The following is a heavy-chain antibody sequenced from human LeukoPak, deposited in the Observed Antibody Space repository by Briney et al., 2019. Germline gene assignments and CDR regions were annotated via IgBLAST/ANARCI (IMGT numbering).Heavy chain of an antibody. D-gene: IGHD6-13*01. V-gene: IGHV3-33*01. CDR3: ARDGAAADFDY. CDR2: IWYDGSNK. CDR1: GFTFSSYG. Sequence: GGSLRLSCAASGFTFSSYGMHWVRQAPGKGLEWVAVIWYDGSNKYYADSVKGRFSISRDNFKNTLYLQMNSLRAEDTAVYYCARDGAAADFDYWGQGTLVTVSS. J-gene: IGHJ4*02.